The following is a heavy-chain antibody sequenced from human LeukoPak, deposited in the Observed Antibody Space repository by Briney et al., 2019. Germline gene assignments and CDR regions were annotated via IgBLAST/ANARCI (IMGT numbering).Heavy chain of an antibody. CDR3: AREGYYDFWSGYSFDY. Sequence: GGSLRLSCAASGFTFSSYWMSWVRQAPGKGLEWVSYISSSSSTIYYADSVKGRFTISRDNAKNSLYLQMNSLRAEDTAVYYCAREGYYDFWSGYSFDYWGQGTLVTVSS. J-gene: IGHJ4*02. CDR1: GFTFSSYW. V-gene: IGHV3-48*04. D-gene: IGHD3-3*01. CDR2: ISSSSSTI.